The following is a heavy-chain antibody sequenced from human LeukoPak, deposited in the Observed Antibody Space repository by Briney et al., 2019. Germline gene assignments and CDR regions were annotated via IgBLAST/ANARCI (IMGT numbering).Heavy chain of an antibody. CDR3: ARVRPWIGDCYDY. CDR2: ISYDGSNK. CDR1: GFTFSSYA. D-gene: IGHD5-12*01. J-gene: IGHJ4*02. Sequence: GGSLRLSCAASGFTFSSYAMHWVRQAPGKGLEWVAVISYDGSNKYYADSVKGRFTISGDNSKNTLYLQMNSLRAEDTAVYYCARVRPWIGDCYDYWGQGTLVTVSS. V-gene: IGHV3-30-3*01.